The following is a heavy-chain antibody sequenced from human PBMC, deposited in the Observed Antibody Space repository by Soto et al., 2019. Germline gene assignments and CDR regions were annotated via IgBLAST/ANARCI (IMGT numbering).Heavy chain of an antibody. V-gene: IGHV1-69*12. CDR2: ISPMFNVT. CDR1: GGTFSSYT. CDR3: AGEGVTANLRVPWMGYHYYGLDV. D-gene: IGHD5-12*01. J-gene: IGHJ6*02. Sequence: QAHLEQSGAEVKKPGSSVKVSCKASGGTFSSYTITWVRQAPGQGLEWMGGISPMFNVTKYAQRFQDRVTMTEDESTTTAYMELGGLRSEDTAVYLRAGEGVTANLRVPWMGYHYYGLDVWGQGTTVTVSS.